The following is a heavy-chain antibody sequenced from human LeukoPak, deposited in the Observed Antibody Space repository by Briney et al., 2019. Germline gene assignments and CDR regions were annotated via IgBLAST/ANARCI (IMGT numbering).Heavy chain of an antibody. CDR2: INPNSGGT. CDR3: ARGDYGDYDY. J-gene: IGHJ4*02. V-gene: IGHV1-2*04. D-gene: IGHD4-17*01. CDR1: GYTFTGYY. Sequence: ASVKVSCKASGYTFTGYYMHWVRLAPGQGLEWMGRINPNSGGTNYAQKFQGWVTMTRDTSISTAYMELSRLRSDDTAVYYCARGDYGDYDYWGQGTLVTVSS.